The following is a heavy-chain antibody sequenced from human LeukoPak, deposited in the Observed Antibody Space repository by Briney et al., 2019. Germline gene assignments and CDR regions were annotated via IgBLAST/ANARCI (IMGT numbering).Heavy chain of an antibody. D-gene: IGHD6-6*01. Sequence: GGSLRLSCGASGFSFRTSWLNWVRQAPGKGLEWVASINPDGSDKYSVDSVKGRFTISRDNAKNSLYLQMNSLRAEDTAVYSCARGLSGYASSLGYWGQGTLVTVS. CDR1: GFSFRTSW. V-gene: IGHV3-7*01. CDR3: ARGLSGYASSLGY. CDR2: INPDGSDK. J-gene: IGHJ4*02.